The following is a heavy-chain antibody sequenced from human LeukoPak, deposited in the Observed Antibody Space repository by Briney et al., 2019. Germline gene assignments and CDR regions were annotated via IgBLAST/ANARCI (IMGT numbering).Heavy chain of an antibody. V-gene: IGHV1-8*03. CDR2: MNPNSGNT. CDR3: ASLAVAGKGDDY. CDR1: GYTFTSYD. D-gene: IGHD6-19*01. J-gene: IGHJ4*02. Sequence: ASVKVSCKASGYTFTSYDINWVRQATGQGLEWMGWMNPNSGNTGYAQKFQGRVTITRNTSISTAYMELSSLRSEDTAVYYCASLAVAGKGDDYWGQGTLVTVSS.